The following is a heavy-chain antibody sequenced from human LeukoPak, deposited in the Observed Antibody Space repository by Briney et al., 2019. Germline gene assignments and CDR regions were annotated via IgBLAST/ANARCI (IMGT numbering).Heavy chain of an antibody. V-gene: IGHV4-59*01. CDR1: GGSISSYY. Sequence: PSETLSLTCTVSGGSISSYYWSWIRQPPGKGLEWIGYISYSGYTNYNPSLKSRVTISADTSKNQFPLKVTSVTAADTAMYYCVRAMGFYCSSPSCYEIGHFYYYMDVWGKGTTVTVSS. CDR3: VRAMGFYCSSPSCYEIGHFYYYMDV. J-gene: IGHJ6*03. CDR2: ISYSGYT. D-gene: IGHD2-2*01.